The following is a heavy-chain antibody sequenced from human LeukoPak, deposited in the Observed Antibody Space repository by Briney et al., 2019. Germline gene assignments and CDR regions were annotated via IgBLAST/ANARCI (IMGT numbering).Heavy chain of an antibody. D-gene: IGHD6-19*01. CDR1: GFTVSSNY. Sequence: WGSLRLSCAASGFTVSSNYMTWVRQAPGKGLEWVSVIYSGGSTYYADSVKGRFTISRDNSKNTLYLQMNSLRAEDTAVYYCARVGGGWSTDYWGQGTLVIVSS. V-gene: IGHV3-53*01. CDR2: IYSGGST. CDR3: ARVGGGWSTDY. J-gene: IGHJ4*02.